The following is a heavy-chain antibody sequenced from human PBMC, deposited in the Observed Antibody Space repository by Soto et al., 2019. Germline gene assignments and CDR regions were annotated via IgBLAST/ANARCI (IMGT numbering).Heavy chain of an antibody. CDR1: GYTFTSYA. CDR3: AREKVEQQLVPGDNWFDP. Sequence: ASVKVSFKASGYTFTSYAMHWVRQAPGQRLEWMGWINAGNGNTKYSQKFQGRVIITADESTSTAYMELSSLRSEDTAVYYCAREKVEQQLVPGDNWFDPWGQGTLVTVS. D-gene: IGHD6-13*01. V-gene: IGHV1-3*01. J-gene: IGHJ5*02. CDR2: INAGNGNT.